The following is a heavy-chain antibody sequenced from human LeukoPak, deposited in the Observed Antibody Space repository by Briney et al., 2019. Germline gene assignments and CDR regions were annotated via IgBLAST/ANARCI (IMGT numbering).Heavy chain of an antibody. J-gene: IGHJ5*02. CDR2: IYYSGST. CDR3: ARGSWHGSGSYYCLFGS. CDR1: GGSISSGDYY. Sequence: SETLPLTCTVSGGSISSGDYYWSWIRQPPGKGLEWIGYIYYSGSTYYNPSLKSRVTISVDTSKNQFSLKLSSVTAADTAVYYCARGSWHGSGSYYCLFGSWGQGTLVAVSS. V-gene: IGHV4-30-4*01. D-gene: IGHD3-10*01.